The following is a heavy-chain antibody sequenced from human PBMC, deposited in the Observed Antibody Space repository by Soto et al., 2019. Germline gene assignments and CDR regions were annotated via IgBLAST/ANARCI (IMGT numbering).Heavy chain of an antibody. CDR3: ARSYYYFDY. J-gene: IGHJ4*02. V-gene: IGHV1-2*04. D-gene: IGHD3-10*01. CDR2: INPNSGGT. CDR1: GYTFTGYY. Sequence: GASVKVSCKASGYTFTGYYMHWVRQAPGQGLEWMGWINPNSGGTNYAQKCQGWVTMTKDTSISTAYMALSRLRYDDTAVYYCARSYYYFDYWGQGTLVTVSS.